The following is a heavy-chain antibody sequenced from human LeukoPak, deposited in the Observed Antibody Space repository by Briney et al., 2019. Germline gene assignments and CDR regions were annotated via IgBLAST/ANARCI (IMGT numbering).Heavy chain of an antibody. CDR1: GYTFTSNG. Sequence: ASVKVSCKAPGYTFTSNGISWVRQAPGQGLEWMGWISAYNGNTNYEQKLQGRVTMTTDTSTSTAYMELRSLRSDDTAVYYCASLKNSYDSSGYLVTDAFDIWGQGTMATVSS. CDR2: ISAYNGNT. D-gene: IGHD3-22*01. CDR3: ASLKNSYDSSGYLVTDAFDI. V-gene: IGHV1-18*01. J-gene: IGHJ3*02.